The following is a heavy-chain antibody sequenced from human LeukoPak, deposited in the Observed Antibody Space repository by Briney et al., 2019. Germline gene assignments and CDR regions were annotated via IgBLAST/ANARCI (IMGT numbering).Heavy chain of an antibody. CDR3: VRDLAYCGGECYSGDAFDI. V-gene: IGHV3-30*04. D-gene: IGHD2-21*01. CDR2: ISNDGSKK. CDR1: GFTFSSYA. Sequence: GALRLSCAASGFTFSSYAMHWVRQGPGKGLEWVGVISNDGSKKQYADSVKGRFTISRDNSKNTLYLQMNSLRAEDTDVYYCVRDLAYCGGECYSGDAFDIWGQGTMVTVSS. J-gene: IGHJ3*02.